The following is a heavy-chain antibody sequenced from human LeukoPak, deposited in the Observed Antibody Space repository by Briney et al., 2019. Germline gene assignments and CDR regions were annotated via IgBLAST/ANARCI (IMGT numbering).Heavy chain of an antibody. V-gene: IGHV4-59*01. J-gene: IGHJ6*03. CDR2: IYYSGST. CDR1: GGSISSYY. CDR3: ARLKTAFGDYGDYYYYYMDV. Sequence: SETLSLTCTVSGGSISSYYWSWIRQPPGKGLEWIGYIYYSGSTNYNPSLKSRVTISVDTSKNQFSLKLSSVTAADTAVYYCARLKTAFGDYGDYYYYYMDVWGKGTTVTISS. D-gene: IGHD4-17*01.